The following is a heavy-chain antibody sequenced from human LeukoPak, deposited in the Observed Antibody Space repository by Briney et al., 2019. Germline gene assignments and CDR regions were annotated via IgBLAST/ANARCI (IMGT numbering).Heavy chain of an antibody. CDR2: ISATGTHT. CDR3: ARVKGSYATDY. J-gene: IGHJ4*02. Sequence: GGSLRLSCAASGFIFSDYYITWIRRAPGKGLEWVSHISATGTHTHYADSVKGRFTISRDNAKNSLYLQMTSLRADDTAVYYCARVKGSYATDYWGQGTLVTVSS. D-gene: IGHD5-18*01. V-gene: IGHV3-11*06. CDR1: GFIFSDYY.